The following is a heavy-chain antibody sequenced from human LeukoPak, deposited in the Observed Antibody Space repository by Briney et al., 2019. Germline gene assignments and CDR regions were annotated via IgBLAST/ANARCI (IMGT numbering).Heavy chain of an antibody. D-gene: IGHD6-19*01. V-gene: IGHV3-53*01. CDR2: IYSDGRT. Sequence: GGSLRISCAASGFTVSTNYLSWVRQAPGKGLEWVPSIYSDGRTYYADSVKGRFTISRDNFKNSVYLQMNSLRAEDTAVYYCTRDPTAVADRGDYWGQGTLVTVSS. J-gene: IGHJ4*02. CDR3: TRDPTAVADRGDY. CDR1: GFTVSTNY.